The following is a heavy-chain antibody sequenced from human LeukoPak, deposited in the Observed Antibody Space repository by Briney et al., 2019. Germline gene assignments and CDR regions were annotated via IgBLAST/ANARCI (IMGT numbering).Heavy chain of an antibody. CDR1: GGSIASGSYY. CDR2: IYTSGST. V-gene: IGHV4-61*02. J-gene: IGHJ6*03. D-gene: IGHD4-11*01. CDR3: ARSMTTRYMNV. Sequence: PSETLSLTCTVSGGSIASGSYYWTWIRQSAGGGLEWIGRIYTSGSTNYNPSLKSRVTMSVDTSKNQFSLKLSSVTAADTAVYYCARSMTTRYMNVWGKGTTVTVSS.